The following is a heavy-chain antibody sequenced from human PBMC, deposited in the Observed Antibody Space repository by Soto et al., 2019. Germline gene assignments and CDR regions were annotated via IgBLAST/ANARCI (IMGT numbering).Heavy chain of an antibody. V-gene: IGHV1-2*04. CDR1: GYTFTGYY. Sequence: QVQLVQSGAEVKKPGASVKVSCKASGYTFTGYYMHWVRQAPGQGLEWMGWINPNSGGTNYAQKFQGWVTMTRDTSISKAYMELSRLRSDDTAMYYCARDGRYCISTSCYRNDAFDIWGQGTMVTVSS. CDR3: ARDGRYCISTSCYRNDAFDI. J-gene: IGHJ3*02. CDR2: INPNSGGT. D-gene: IGHD2-2*01.